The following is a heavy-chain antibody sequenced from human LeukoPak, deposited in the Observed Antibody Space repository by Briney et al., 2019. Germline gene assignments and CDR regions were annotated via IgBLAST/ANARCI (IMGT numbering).Heavy chain of an antibody. Sequence: SETLSLTCAVYGGSLSGYYWSWIRQSPGKGLEWIGSIYYSGSTYYNPSLKSRVTISVDTSKNQFSLKLSSVTAADTAVYYCARHVRKRGIAVAGTPGWFDPWGQGTLVTVSS. CDR3: ARHVRKRGIAVAGTPGWFDP. CDR2: IYYSGST. CDR1: GGSLSGYY. J-gene: IGHJ5*02. D-gene: IGHD6-19*01. V-gene: IGHV4-34*01.